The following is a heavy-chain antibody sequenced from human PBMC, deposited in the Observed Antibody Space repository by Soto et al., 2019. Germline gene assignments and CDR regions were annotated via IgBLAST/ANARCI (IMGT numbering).Heavy chain of an antibody. CDR3: ARDPIHYYDSSGYYAHYFDY. CDR1: GESIRSDTDY. Sequence: PSETLSLTCAVSGESIRSDTDYWAWIRQPPGKGPDWIGSIYYSGSTYYNPSLKSRVTISVDTSKNQFSLKLSSVTAADTAVYYCARDPIHYYDSSGYYAHYFDYWGQGTLVTVSS. J-gene: IGHJ4*02. V-gene: IGHV4-39*07. D-gene: IGHD3-22*01. CDR2: IYYSGST.